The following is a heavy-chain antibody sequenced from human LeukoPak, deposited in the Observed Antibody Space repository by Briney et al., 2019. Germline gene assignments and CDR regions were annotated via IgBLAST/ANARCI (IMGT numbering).Heavy chain of an antibody. J-gene: IGHJ4*02. CDR1: GFTFISYS. Sequence: GGSLRLSCTAAGFTFISYSMSSGRQAPGKRAEWVSAISGRGVRTYYAVSVNARVTFSRDNSKHSLYRQMNNLSAEHTAVYYCPKDPDYGDYFEYCGQGTLLTVSS. D-gene: IGHD4-17*01. CDR3: PKDPDYGDYFEY. V-gene: IGHV3-23*01. CDR2: ISGRGVRT.